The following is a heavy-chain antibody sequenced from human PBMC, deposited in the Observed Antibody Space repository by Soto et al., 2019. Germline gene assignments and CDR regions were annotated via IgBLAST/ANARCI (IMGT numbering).Heavy chain of an antibody. D-gene: IGHD6-19*01. V-gene: IGHV4-34*01. Sequence: PSETLSLTCAVYGGSFSGYDWSGIRHPPGKGLEWIGEINHSGSTNYNPSLKSRVTISVDTSKNQFSLKLSSVTAADTAVYYCARSERSGWYLGNQPYSDYWGQGTLVPVSS. CDR3: ARSERSGWYLGNQPYSDY. CDR1: GGSFSGYD. CDR2: INHSGST. J-gene: IGHJ4*02.